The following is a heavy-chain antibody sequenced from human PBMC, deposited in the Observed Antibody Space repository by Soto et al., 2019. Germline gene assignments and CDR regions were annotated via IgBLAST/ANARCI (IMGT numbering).Heavy chain of an antibody. V-gene: IGHV4-39*01. Sequence: SETLSLTCTVSGGSISSSSYYWGWIRQPPGKGLEWIGSIYYSGSTYYNPSLKSRVTISVDTSKNQFSLQLSSVTAADTAECDCAIHIADWGSNWFDPWGQGALV. CDR1: GGSISSSSYY. J-gene: IGHJ5*02. CDR2: IYYSGST. D-gene: IGHD7-27*01. CDR3: AIHIADWGSNWFDP.